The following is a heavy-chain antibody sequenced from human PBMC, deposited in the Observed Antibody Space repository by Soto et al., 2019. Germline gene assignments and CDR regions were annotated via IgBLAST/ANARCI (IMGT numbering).Heavy chain of an antibody. CDR1: GFSLSTSGLG. CDR3: AHRPSGWYLFDY. D-gene: IGHD6-19*01. V-gene: IGHV2-5*01. CDR2: IYWNDDK. J-gene: IGHJ4*02. Sequence: SGPTLVNPTQTLTLTCTFSGFSLSTSGLGVGWIRQPPGKALEWLALIYWNDDKRYSPSLKARLTITKDTSKNQVVLTMTNMDPVHTATYYCAHRPSGWYLFDYWGQGTLVTVSS.